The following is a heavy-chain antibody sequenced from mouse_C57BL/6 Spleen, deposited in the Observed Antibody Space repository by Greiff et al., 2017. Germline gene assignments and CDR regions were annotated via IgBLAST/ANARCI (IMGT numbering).Heavy chain of an antibody. D-gene: IGHD1-1*01. CDR3: ARSITTVVAHFDV. Sequence: VQLVESGAELAKPGASVKLSCKASGYTFTRYWMHWVKQRPGQGLEWIGYINPSSGYTKYNQKFKDKATLTADKSSSTAYMQLSSLTYEDSAVYYCARSITTVVAHFDVWGTGTTVTVSS. J-gene: IGHJ1*03. CDR2: INPSSGYT. CDR1: GYTFTRYW. V-gene: IGHV1-7*01.